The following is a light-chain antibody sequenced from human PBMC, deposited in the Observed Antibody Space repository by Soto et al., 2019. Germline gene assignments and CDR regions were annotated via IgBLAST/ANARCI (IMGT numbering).Light chain of an antibody. Sequence: EIVLTQSPATLSWSPGERATLSCRASQSVSSYLAWYQHKPGQAPRLLIYDASNRATGIPARFSGSGSGTAFTLTISSLEPEDFAVYYCQQRSNWPYTFGQGTKLEIK. V-gene: IGKV3-11*01. CDR2: DAS. J-gene: IGKJ2*01. CDR1: QSVSSY. CDR3: QQRSNWPYT.